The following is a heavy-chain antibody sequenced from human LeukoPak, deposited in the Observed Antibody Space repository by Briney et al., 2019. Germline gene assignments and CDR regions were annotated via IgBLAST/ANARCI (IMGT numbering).Heavy chain of an antibody. CDR2: ITSSGNSI. CDR1: GFPFSSYG. J-gene: IGHJ4*02. Sequence: PGGALILSCAASGFPFSSYGMHWVPQTPGKVLEWLSFITSSGNSIYYADSVRGRFTISRDDAKNSLYLQINSLRAGDTAVYYCARDRAVTNIGQLSPFHYCGQGTPVTVAS. V-gene: IGHV3-48*04. CDR3: ARDRAVTNIGQLSPFHY. D-gene: IGHD1-1*01.